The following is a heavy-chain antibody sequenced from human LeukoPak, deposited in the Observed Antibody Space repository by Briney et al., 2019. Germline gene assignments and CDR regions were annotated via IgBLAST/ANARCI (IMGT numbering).Heavy chain of an antibody. CDR2: ISSSSSYI. CDR1: GFTFSSDS. J-gene: IGHJ4*02. D-gene: IGHD3-22*01. V-gene: IGHV3-21*01. Sequence: GGSLRLSCAASGFTFSSDSMNWVRQAPGKGLEWVSSISSSSSYIYYADAVKGRFTISRDKAKNSLYLQMNSLRAEDTAVYYCARGGGSGYYYFDYWGQGTLVTVSS. CDR3: ARGGGSGYYYFDY.